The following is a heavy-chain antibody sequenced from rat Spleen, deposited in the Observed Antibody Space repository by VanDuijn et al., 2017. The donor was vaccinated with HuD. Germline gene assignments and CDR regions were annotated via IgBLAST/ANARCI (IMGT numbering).Heavy chain of an antibody. CDR1: GFTSSDYY. CDR3: ARHFGLYYFDY. V-gene: IGHV5-22*01. J-gene: IGHJ2*01. CDR2: ISYKGSST. D-gene: IGHD4-3*01. Sequence: EVQLVESGGGLVQPGRSLKLSCAASGFTSSDYYMAWDRQAPKKGLDWVASISYKGSSTYYGDYVKGRFTISRDNAKSTLYLQMDSLRSEDTATYYCARHFGLYYFDYWGQGVMVTVSS.